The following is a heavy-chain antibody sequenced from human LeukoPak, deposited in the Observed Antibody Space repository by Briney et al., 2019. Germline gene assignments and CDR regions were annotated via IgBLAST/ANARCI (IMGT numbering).Heavy chain of an antibody. V-gene: IGHV3-33*01. D-gene: IGHD3-10*01. Sequence: GGSLRLSCVASGFTFSRYGIHWVRQPPGKGLEWVAVIRYDGSAYSYADSVKGRFTISRDNSKNTLYLHMSSLRAEDTAVYFCARDVWFGDYRWFDPCGQGTLVTVSS. CDR3: ARDVWFGDYRWFDP. J-gene: IGHJ5*02. CDR2: IRYDGSAY. CDR1: GFTFSRYG.